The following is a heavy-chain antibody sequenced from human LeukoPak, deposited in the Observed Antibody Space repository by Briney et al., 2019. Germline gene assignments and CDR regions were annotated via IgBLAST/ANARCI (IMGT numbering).Heavy chain of an antibody. Sequence: GGSLRLSCAASGFTFSSYSMNWVRQAPGKGLEWVSSISSSSSYIYYADSVKGRFTISRDNAKNSLSMQMNSLRAEDTAVYYCARLAAAGYRGRFDPWGQGTLVTVSS. D-gene: IGHD6-13*01. V-gene: IGHV3-21*01. CDR2: ISSSSSYI. CDR3: ARLAAAGYRGRFDP. J-gene: IGHJ5*02. CDR1: GFTFSSYS.